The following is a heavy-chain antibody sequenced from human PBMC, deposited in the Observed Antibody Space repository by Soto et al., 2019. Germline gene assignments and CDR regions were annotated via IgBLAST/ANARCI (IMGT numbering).Heavy chain of an antibody. CDR3: ARRVAAAGSQFVY. V-gene: IGHV3-11*01. J-gene: IGHJ4*02. CDR1: GLPFSDYY. D-gene: IGHD6-13*01. CDR2: ISSSGSTI. Sequence: GGSLRLSCAASGLPFSDYYMSWIRQAPGKGLEWVSYISSSGSTIYYADSVKGRFTISRDNATNSLYLQMNSLRAEDTAVYYCARRVAAAGSQFVYWGQGTLVTVSS.